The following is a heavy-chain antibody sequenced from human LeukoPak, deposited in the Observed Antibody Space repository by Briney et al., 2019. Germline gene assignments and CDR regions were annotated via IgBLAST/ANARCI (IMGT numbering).Heavy chain of an antibody. Sequence: SETLSLTCAVYVVSFSGYYWSWIRQPPGKGLEWIGEINHSGSTNYNSSLKSRVTISVDTSKNQFSLKLSSVTAADTAVYYCARGYYGSGSHCCHMDVWGKGTTITVS. J-gene: IGHJ6*03. V-gene: IGHV4-34*01. CDR2: INHSGST. CDR3: ARGYYGSGSHCCHMDV. CDR1: VVSFSGYY. D-gene: IGHD3-10*01.